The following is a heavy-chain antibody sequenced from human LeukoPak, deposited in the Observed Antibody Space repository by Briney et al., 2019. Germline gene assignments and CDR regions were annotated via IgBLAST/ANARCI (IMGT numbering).Heavy chain of an antibody. CDR2: IYSGGST. CDR1: GFTVSSNY. J-gene: IGHJ4*02. V-gene: IGHV3-53*01. D-gene: IGHD3-16*01. CDR3: SGGGAKTPFDY. Sequence: SGGSLRLSCAASGFTVSSNYMSRVRQDPGKGLEWVSLIYSGGSTYYADSVKCRFTISIDNSKNTLYLQMNCLRAEDKAVYCCSGGGAKTPFDYWGQGTLVTVSS.